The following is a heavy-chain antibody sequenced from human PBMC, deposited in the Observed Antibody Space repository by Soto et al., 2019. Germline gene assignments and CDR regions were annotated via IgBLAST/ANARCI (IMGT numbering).Heavy chain of an antibody. D-gene: IGHD6-13*01. CDR3: ARAAMGGSSWPFDY. J-gene: IGHJ4*02. V-gene: IGHV4-34*01. Sequence: LSLTCAVYGGSFSGYYWSWIRQPPGKGLEWIGEINQSGSTKYNPSLKSRVTISVDTSKNQFSLKLSSVTAADTAVYYCARAAMGGSSWPFDYWGQGTLVTVSS. CDR1: GGSFSGYY. CDR2: INQSGST.